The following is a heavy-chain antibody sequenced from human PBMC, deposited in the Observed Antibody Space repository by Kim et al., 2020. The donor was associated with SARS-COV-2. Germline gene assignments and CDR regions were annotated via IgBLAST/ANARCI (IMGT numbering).Heavy chain of an antibody. CDR2: VFYSGST. V-gene: IGHV4-39*07. D-gene: IGHD2-21*01. CDR3: ARGLRDGYNEHYFDY. CDR1: GCSVISSYYF. J-gene: IGHJ4*02. Sequence: SETLSLTCTVSGCSVISSYYFWGWIRQPPGKGLEWIGSVFYSGSTYYNPSLKIRVTMPVDPSKNQFSLKLSSVTAADTAVYYCARGLRDGYNEHYFDYWRQGTLVTVSS.